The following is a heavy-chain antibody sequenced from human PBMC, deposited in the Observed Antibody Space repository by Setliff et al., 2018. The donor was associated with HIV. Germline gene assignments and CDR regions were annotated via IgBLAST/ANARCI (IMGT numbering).Heavy chain of an antibody. CDR3: ARERVQCTDDCYHFHD. J-gene: IGHJ1*01. V-gene: IGHV1-69*10. Sequence: ASVKVSCKSSGGSFNTFGLHWVRQAPGQGLEWVGGIIPVLRVETYARSFQGRVKITADKSTNTAFMELTNLRSDDTAIYYCARERVQCTDDCYHFHDWGQGTRVTVSS. CDR1: GGSFNTFG. D-gene: IGHD2-21*02. CDR2: IIPVLRVE.